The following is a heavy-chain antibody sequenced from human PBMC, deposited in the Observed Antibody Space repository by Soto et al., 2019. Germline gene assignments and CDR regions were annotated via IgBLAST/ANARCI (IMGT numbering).Heavy chain of an antibody. CDR1: GFTFSSYS. CDR2: ISSSSNTI. J-gene: IGHJ5*02. CDR3: DIDTGFISRSTSWDDCFDP. V-gene: IGHV3-48*01. Sequence: EVQLVESGGGLVQPGGSLRLSCAASGFTFSSYSMSWVRQAPGKGLEWISYISSSSNTIYYADSVKGRFTISRDNAKNFPNLQMKSQRADEKAVYCCDIDTGFISRSTSWDDCFDPGGQGTLVTVSS. D-gene: IGHD2-2*01.